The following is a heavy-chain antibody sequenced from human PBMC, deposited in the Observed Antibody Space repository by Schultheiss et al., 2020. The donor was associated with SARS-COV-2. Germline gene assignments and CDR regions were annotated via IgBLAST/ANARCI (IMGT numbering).Heavy chain of an antibody. CDR1: GFTFDDYA. Sequence: SLKISCAASGFTFDDYAMHWVRQAPGKGLEWVSGISWNSGSIGYADSVKGRFTISRDNAKNSLYLQMNSLRAEDTAVYYCAKATYYDFWSGFGIFDYWGQGTLVTVSS. CDR2: ISWNSGSI. D-gene: IGHD3-3*01. CDR3: AKATYYDFWSGFGIFDY. V-gene: IGHV3-9*01. J-gene: IGHJ4*02.